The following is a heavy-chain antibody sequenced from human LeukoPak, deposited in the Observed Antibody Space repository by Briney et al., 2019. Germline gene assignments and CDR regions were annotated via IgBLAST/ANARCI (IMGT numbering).Heavy chain of an antibody. Sequence: GGSLRLSCAASGFTFSSYAMSWVRQAPGKGLEWVSAISGSGGSTYYADSVKGRFTISRDNSKNTLYLQMNSLRAEDTAVYYCAKDQWLYYYDSSGYYFDYWGQGTPVTVSS. V-gene: IGHV3-23*01. D-gene: IGHD3-22*01. CDR3: AKDQWLYYYDSSGYYFDY. J-gene: IGHJ4*02. CDR2: ISGSGGST. CDR1: GFTFSSYA.